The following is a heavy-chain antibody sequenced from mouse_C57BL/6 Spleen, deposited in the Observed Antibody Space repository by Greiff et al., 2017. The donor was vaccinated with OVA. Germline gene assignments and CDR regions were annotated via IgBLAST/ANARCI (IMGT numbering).Heavy chain of an antibody. CDR3: ARGMDDYDGWDFDV. CDR2: IYPSDSET. J-gene: IGHJ1*03. CDR1: GYTFTSYW. V-gene: IGHV1-61*01. D-gene: IGHD2-4*01. Sequence: VQLQQPGAELVRPGSSVKLSCKASGYTFTSYWMDWVKQRPGQGLEWIGNIYPSDSETHYNQKFKDKATLTVDKSSSTAYMQLSSLTSEDSAVYYCARGMDDYDGWDFDVWGTGTTVTVSS.